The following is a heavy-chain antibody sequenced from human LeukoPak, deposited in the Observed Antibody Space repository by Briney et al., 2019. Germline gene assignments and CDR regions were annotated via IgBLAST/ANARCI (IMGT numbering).Heavy chain of an antibody. Sequence: GSLRLSCAASGFTFSSYSMNWVRQAPGKGLEWVSSISSSSSYIYYADSVKGRFTISRDNAKNSLYLQMNSLRAEDTAVYYCALDYYDSSGYSPGWFDYWGQGTLVTVSS. CDR1: GFTFSSYS. J-gene: IGHJ4*02. CDR3: ALDYYDSSGYSPGWFDY. CDR2: ISSSSSYI. V-gene: IGHV3-21*01. D-gene: IGHD3-22*01.